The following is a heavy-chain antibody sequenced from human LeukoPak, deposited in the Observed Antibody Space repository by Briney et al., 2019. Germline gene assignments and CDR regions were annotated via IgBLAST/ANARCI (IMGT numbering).Heavy chain of an antibody. CDR2: INHSGST. V-gene: IGHV4-34*01. Sequence: SETLSLTCAVYGGSFSGYYWSWIRQPPGKGLEWIGEINHSGSTNYNPSLKSRVTVSVDTSKNQFSLKLSSVTAADTAVYYCARIRYCSGGSCSWGQGTLVTVSS. J-gene: IGHJ5*02. D-gene: IGHD2-15*01. CDR1: GGSFSGYY. CDR3: ARIRYCSGGSCS.